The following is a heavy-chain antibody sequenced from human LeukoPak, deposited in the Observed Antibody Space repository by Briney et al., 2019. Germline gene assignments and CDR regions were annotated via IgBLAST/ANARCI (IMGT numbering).Heavy chain of an antibody. CDR2: IYYSGST. CDR3: ARRRKVVRAGFDY. D-gene: IGHD2-21*01. J-gene: IGHJ4*02. CDR1: LGSISSTAYY. Sequence: PSGTLSLTCTVSLGSISSTAYYWGWIRQPPGKGLEWIGTIYYSGSTYYNPSLKSRVTMSVDTSKDQFSLKLMSVTAADTGVYYCARRRKVVRAGFDYWGQGTRVIVSS. V-gene: IGHV4-39*07.